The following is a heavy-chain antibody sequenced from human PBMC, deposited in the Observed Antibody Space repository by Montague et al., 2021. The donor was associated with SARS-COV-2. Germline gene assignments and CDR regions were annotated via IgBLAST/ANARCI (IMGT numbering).Heavy chain of an antibody. V-gene: IGHV4-39*02. Sequence: SETLSLTCTVSGGSITNNIDYWAWIRQPPGKGLEWIGSIDYTGXTXYXXXXKXRVTISVVTSKNHFTLKLSSVTAAETAVYYCARLKRYFDSSGSPSAFDFWGQGTMVTVSS. D-gene: IGHD3-22*01. CDR3: ARLKRYFDSSGSPSAFDF. CDR2: IDYTGXT. J-gene: IGHJ3*01. CDR1: GGSITNNIDY.